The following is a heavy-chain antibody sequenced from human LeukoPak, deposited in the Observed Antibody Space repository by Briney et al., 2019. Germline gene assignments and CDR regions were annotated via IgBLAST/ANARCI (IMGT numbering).Heavy chain of an antibody. V-gene: IGHV3-33*01. CDR1: EFTFSSYG. J-gene: IGHJ4*02. CDR3: AREHYLATPYTSGWLYYFDY. D-gene: IGHD6-19*01. Sequence: GGSLRLSCAASEFTFSSYGMHWVRQAPGKGLEWVAVIWNDGSNKYYADSVKGRFTISRDNSKNTLYLQMNSLRAEDTAVYCCAREHYLATPYTSGWLYYFDYWGQGTLVTVAS. CDR2: IWNDGSNK.